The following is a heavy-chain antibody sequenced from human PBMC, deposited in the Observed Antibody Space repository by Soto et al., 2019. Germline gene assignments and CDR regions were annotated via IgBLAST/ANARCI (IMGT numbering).Heavy chain of an antibody. D-gene: IGHD6-19*01. V-gene: IGHV4-4*07. J-gene: IGHJ5*02. CDR2: IHASGDT. CDR1: GGSLNNFY. CDR3: ARSSHKESWFDP. Sequence: SETLSLTCSVSGGSLNNFYWNWIRQTAGKGLEWIGRIHASGDTNYNPSLKSRATLSVDTSKNQFSLKVRSVTAADTAVYYCARSSHKESWFDPWGQGTLVTVSS.